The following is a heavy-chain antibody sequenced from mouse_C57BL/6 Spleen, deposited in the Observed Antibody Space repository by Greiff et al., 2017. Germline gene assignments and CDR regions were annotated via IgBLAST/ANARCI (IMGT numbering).Heavy chain of an antibody. Sequence: EVQLQQSGPELVKPGASVKISCKASGYSFTGYYMNWVKQSPEKSLEWIGEINPSTGGTTYNQKFKAKATLTVDKSSSTAYMQLKRLTSEDSAVYYCARAGNYFDYWGQGTTLTVSS. CDR3: ARAGNYFDY. J-gene: IGHJ2*01. D-gene: IGHD1-1*02. CDR1: GYSFTGYY. V-gene: IGHV1-42*01. CDR2: INPSTGGT.